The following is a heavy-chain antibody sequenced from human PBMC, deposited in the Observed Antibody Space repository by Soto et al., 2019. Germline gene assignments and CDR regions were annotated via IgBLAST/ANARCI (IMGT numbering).Heavy chain of an antibody. CDR3: ARTPRLIPSCTYDY. CDR2: IFSNDEK. CDR1: GFSLSNARMG. V-gene: IGHV2-26*01. J-gene: IGHJ4*02. D-gene: IGHD6-25*01. Sequence: SGPTLVNPTETLTLTCTVSGFSLSNARMGVSWIRQPPGKALEWLAHIFSNDEKSYSTSLKSRLTISKDTSKSQVVLTMTNMGPVDTATYYCARTPRLIPSCTYDYWGQGTLVTVSS.